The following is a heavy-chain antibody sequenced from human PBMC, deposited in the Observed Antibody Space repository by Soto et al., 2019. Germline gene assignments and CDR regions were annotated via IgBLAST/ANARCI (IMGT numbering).Heavy chain of an antibody. CDR2: ISYDGSNK. D-gene: IGHD3-3*01. J-gene: IGHJ3*02. CDR3: GKDNYYDFGSGYRGNPFDI. V-gene: IGHV3-30*18. CDR1: GFTFSSFG. Sequence: QVQLVESGGGVVQPGRSLRLSCAASGFTFSSFGMHWVRQAPGKGLEWVAVISYDGSNKYYADSVKGRFTISRDNSKNTLYQKMNCLRAGDTGVYYCGKDNYYDFGSGYRGNPFDIWGQGTMVTVSS.